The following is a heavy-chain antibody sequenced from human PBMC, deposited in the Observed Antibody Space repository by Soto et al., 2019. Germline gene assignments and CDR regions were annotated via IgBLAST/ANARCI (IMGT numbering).Heavy chain of an antibody. CDR2: ISTYSGNT. CDR1: GYTFTSYG. V-gene: IGHV1-18*01. Sequence: QVQLVQSGAEVKKPGASVKVSCKASGYTFTSYGISWVRQAPGQGLEWMGWISTYSGNTKYAQKLQDRVTMTTDTSTSTAYMELRSLRSDDTAVFYCAREMFRGVGSDYWGQGTLVTVSS. D-gene: IGHD3-10*01. CDR3: AREMFRGVGSDY. J-gene: IGHJ4*02.